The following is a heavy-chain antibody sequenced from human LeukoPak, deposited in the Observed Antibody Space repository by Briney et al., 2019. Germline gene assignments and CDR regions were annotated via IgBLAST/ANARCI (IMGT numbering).Heavy chain of an antibody. V-gene: IGHV3-23*01. Sequence: PGGSLRLSCAASGFTFSSYAMSWVRQAPGKGLEWVSAISGSGGSTYFADSVKGRFTISRDNSKNTLYMQMNSLRAEDTAVYYCARRPDYYDSSGYEYFDLWGRGTLVTVSS. CDR3: ARRPDYYDSSGYEYFDL. CDR2: ISGSGGST. CDR1: GFTFSSYA. J-gene: IGHJ2*01. D-gene: IGHD3-22*01.